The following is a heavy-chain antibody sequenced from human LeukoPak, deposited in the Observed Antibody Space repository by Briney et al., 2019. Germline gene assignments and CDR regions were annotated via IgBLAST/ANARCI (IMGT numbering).Heavy chain of an antibody. J-gene: IGHJ4*02. Sequence: ASVKVSCKASGYTFTSYGISWVRQAPGQGLEWMGWISAYNGNTNYAQKLQGRVTMTTDTSTSTAYMELRSLRSDDTAVYYCARDYDILTGYYGLCYWGQGTLVTVSS. CDR1: GYTFTSYG. CDR2: ISAYNGNT. V-gene: IGHV1-18*01. CDR3: ARDYDILTGYYGLCY. D-gene: IGHD3-9*01.